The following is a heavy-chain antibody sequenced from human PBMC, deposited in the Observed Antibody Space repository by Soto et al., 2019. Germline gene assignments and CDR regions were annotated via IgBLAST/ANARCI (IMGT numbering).Heavy chain of an antibody. CDR3: GRISSHGDYAY. Sequence: SETLSLTCTVSGGSISSGEHYWSWIRQAPGKGLEWIGLIYYTGITDYNPSLKSRVSISVDTSKNQFSLKLSSVTAADTAVYYCGRISSHGDYAYWGQGTLVTVSS. CDR2: IYYTGIT. D-gene: IGHD4-17*01. J-gene: IGHJ4*02. V-gene: IGHV4-30-4*01. CDR1: GGSISSGEHY.